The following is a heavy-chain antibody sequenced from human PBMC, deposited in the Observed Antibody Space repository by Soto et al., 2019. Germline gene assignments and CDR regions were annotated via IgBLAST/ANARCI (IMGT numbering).Heavy chain of an antibody. CDR2: ISYDGSNK. D-gene: IGHD4-17*01. CDR3: ATHGPTTVTSLTLIDY. CDR1: GFTFSSYA. Sequence: LRLSCAASGFTFSSYAMHWVRQAPGKGLEWVAVISYDGSNKYYADSVKGRFTISRDNSKNTLYLQMNSLRAEDTAVYYCATHGPTTVTSLTLIDYSGQGTLVTVSS. V-gene: IGHV3-30-3*01. J-gene: IGHJ4*02.